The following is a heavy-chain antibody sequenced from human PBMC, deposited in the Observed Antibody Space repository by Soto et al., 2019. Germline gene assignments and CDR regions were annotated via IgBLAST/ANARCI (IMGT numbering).Heavy chain of an antibody. V-gene: IGHV3-13*01. CDR1: GFTFSSYD. J-gene: IGHJ6*03. D-gene: IGHD3-3*01. CDR3: ARARSFWNGYSYYYYYMDV. Sequence: PGGSLRLSCAASGFTFSSYDMHWVRQATGKGLEWVSAIGTAGDTYYPGSVKGRFTISRENAKNSLYLQMNSLRAGDTAVYYCARARSFWNGYSYYYYYMDVWSKGTTVTVSS. CDR2: IGTAGDT.